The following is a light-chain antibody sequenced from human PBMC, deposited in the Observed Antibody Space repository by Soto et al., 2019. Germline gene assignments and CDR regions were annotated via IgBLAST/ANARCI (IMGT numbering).Light chain of an antibody. CDR3: MQALQTPWT. J-gene: IGKJ1*01. CDR2: LGS. Sequence: DVVVTQTPLSLSVTPGQPASMSCKSSQSLLYSDGKTYLDWYLQKPGQSPQLLIYLGSSRASGVPDRFSGSGSDTDFTLKISRVEAEDVGVYYCMQALQTPWTFGQGTKVDIK. V-gene: IGKV2-28*01. CDR1: QSLLYSDGKTY.